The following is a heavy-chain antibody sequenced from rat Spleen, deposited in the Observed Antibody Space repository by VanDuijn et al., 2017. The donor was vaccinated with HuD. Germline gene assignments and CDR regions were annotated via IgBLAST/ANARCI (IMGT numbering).Heavy chain of an antibody. CDR3: ARHSSTYYVMDA. CDR2: ITNAAGKV. J-gene: IGHJ4*01. CDR1: GFTFNNYW. Sequence: EVQLVESGGGLVQPGRSLKLSCVASGFTFNNYWMTWIRQAPGKGLEWVASITNAAGKVHYPDSVKGRFTLSRDNAKSTLYLQMNSLRSEDTATYYCARHSSTYYVMDAWGQGTSVTVSS. D-gene: IGHD1-2*01. V-gene: IGHV5-31*01.